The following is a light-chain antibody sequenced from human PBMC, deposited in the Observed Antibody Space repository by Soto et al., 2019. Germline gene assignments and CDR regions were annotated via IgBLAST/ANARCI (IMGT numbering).Light chain of an antibody. CDR3: QSYDISLSASV. V-gene: IGLV1-40*01. CDR1: SSNMGAHYD. CDR2: RNN. Sequence: QPVLTQPPSVSGAPGQRVTISCSGSSSNMGAHYDVHWYQQLPGTAPKLLIYRNNNRPSGVPDRFSGSKSGTSASLAITGLQTEDEADYYCQSYDISLSASVFGGGTKLTVL. J-gene: IGLJ3*02.